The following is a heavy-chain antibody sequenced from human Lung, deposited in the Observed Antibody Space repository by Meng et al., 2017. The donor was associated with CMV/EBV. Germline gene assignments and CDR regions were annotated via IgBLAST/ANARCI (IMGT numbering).Heavy chain of an antibody. J-gene: IGHJ6*02. CDR2: ISWNSGSI. Sequence: LSLXCAASGFTFDDYAMHWVRQAPGKGLEWVSGISWNSGSIGYADSVKGRFTISRDNAKNSLYLQMNSLRAEDTALYYCAKGHKQYYYYYYGMDVWGQGXTVTVSS. V-gene: IGHV3-9*01. CDR1: GFTFDDYA. D-gene: IGHD1/OR15-1a*01. CDR3: AKGHKQYYYYYYGMDV.